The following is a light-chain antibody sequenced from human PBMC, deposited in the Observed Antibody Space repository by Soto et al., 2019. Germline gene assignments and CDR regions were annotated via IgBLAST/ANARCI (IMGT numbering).Light chain of an antibody. V-gene: IGKV3-15*01. CDR2: GAS. CDR1: RSVSRN. Sequence: EIVMTQSPAILSVSPGEGATLSCRASRSVSRNLAWYQQKPGQAPRLLIHGASTRAPGVPARFSGSGSGTEFTLTISSLQSEDFVVYYCQQYNIWPPWTFGQGTEVEIK. J-gene: IGKJ1*01. CDR3: QQYNIWPPWT.